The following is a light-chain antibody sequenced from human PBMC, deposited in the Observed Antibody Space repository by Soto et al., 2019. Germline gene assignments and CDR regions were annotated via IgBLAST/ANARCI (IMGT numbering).Light chain of an antibody. CDR3: QQYNNHSPWT. V-gene: IGKV1-5*01. CDR1: QSITNW. J-gene: IGKJ1*01. Sequence: DIKMTQSPSTLSASVGDRVTITCRASQSITNWLAWYQQRPGKAPKLLIYDASNLESGVPSRFSGSGSGTEFTLTISSLQPDDFATYYCQQYNNHSPWTFGQGTKVDI. CDR2: DAS.